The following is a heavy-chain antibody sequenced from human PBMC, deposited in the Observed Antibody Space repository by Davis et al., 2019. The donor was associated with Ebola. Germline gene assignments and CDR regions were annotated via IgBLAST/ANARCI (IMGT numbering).Heavy chain of an antibody. J-gene: IGHJ5*02. CDR2: ISAYNGNT. Sequence: AASVKVSCKASGGTFSSYAISWVRQAPGQGLEWMGWISAYNGNTTYAQKLQGRVTMTTDTSTSTAYMELRSLRSDDTAVYYCARAGFYYESSDYYEYPTWFDPWGQGTLVTVSS. CDR1: GGTFSSYA. D-gene: IGHD3-22*01. CDR3: ARAGFYYESSDYYEYPTWFDP. V-gene: IGHV1-18*01.